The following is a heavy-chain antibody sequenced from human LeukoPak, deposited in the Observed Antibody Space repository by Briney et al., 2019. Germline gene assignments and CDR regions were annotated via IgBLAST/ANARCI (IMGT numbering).Heavy chain of an antibody. CDR1: GFTFSSYS. V-gene: IGHV3-48*04. CDR2: IGSSGSPI. D-gene: IGHD6-19*01. J-gene: IGHJ4*02. Sequence: GGSLRLSCAASGFTFSSYSMNWVRQAPGKGLEWLSYIGSSGSPIYYADSVKGRFTTSRDNAKNSLYLQMNSLRAEDTAVYYCARRIYGYSSGWYFDYWGQGTLVTVSS. CDR3: ARRIYGYSSGWYFDY.